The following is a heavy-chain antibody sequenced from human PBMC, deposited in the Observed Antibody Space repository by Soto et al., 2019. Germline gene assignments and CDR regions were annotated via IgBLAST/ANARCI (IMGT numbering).Heavy chain of an antibody. J-gene: IGHJ4*02. CDR3: LNGDYY. CDR1: GFSFSTHY. V-gene: IGHV3-48*01. Sequence: EEQLVESGGGLVQPGGSLRLSCAASGFSFSTHYMNWVRQTPGKGLEWVSSINRDSTVIKYADSVKGRFTISRDNARNSLSLQKNSLRAEDTAVYYCLNGDYYVGPGTLVNVSS. D-gene: IGHD3-16*01. CDR2: INRDSTVI.